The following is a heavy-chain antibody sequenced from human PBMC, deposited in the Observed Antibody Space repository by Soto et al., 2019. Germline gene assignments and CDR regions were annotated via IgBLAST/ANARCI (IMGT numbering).Heavy chain of an antibody. J-gene: IGHJ6*03. CDR2: IRGDGSST. D-gene: IGHD2-15*01. CDR1: GFKFNSYT. V-gene: IGHV3-23*01. CDR3: AKPVVVDTIYYYYMDV. Sequence: EVQLLESGGGLVQPGGSLRLSCAASGFKFNSYTMGWVRQAPGKGLVWVSAIRGDGSSTYYADFVTGRFNISRDNSKNTLYLQMTRLRAEDTAVYYCAKPVVVDTIYYYYMDVWGRGTTVTVSS.